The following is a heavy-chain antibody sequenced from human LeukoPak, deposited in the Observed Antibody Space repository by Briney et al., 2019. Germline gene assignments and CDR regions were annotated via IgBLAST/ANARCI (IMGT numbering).Heavy chain of an antibody. V-gene: IGHV3-48*01. J-gene: IGHJ4*02. Sequence: GGSLRLSCAASGFTFSIYSMNWVRQAPGKGQEWVSYISSISSSIYYADSVKGRFTISRDNAKNSLYLEMNSLRAEDTAVYYCARVGGDRGYSYDSWGQGALVTVSS. CDR2: ISSISSSI. CDR1: GFTFSIYS. D-gene: IGHD5-18*01. CDR3: ARVGGDRGYSYDS.